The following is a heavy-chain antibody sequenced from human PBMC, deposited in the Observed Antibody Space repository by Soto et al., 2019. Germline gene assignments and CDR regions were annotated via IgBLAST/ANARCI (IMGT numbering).Heavy chain of an antibody. Sequence: GTLSLTCTVSRASIYTYSWTWIRQPAGKGLQWIGHIYSSGSADYSPSLKSRVSMSVDSSKKQISLKLTSVTAADTAVYYCATIVGANDYWGQGTLVTVSS. CDR3: ATIVGANDY. CDR2: IYSSGSA. V-gene: IGHV4-4*07. J-gene: IGHJ4*02. CDR1: RASIYTYS. D-gene: IGHD1-26*01.